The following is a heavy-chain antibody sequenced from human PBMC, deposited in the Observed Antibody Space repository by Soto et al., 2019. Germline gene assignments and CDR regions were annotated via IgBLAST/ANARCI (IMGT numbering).Heavy chain of an antibody. V-gene: IGHV1-69*12. CDR2: IVPIFGTT. CDR3: ARDSGRDSSGYLDY. Sequence: QVHLVQSGAEVRKPGSSVKVSCKASGGSFTNYAINWVRQAPGQGLEWMGGIVPIFGTTNYAQQLQGRVTITADESTSIAHLELSSLTSQDTAVYYCARDSGRDSSGYLDYWGQGTLVTVSS. J-gene: IGHJ4*02. D-gene: IGHD3-22*01. CDR1: GGSFTNYA.